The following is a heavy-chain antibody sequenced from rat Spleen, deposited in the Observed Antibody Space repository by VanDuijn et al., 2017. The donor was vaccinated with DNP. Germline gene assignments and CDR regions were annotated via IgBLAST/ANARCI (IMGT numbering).Heavy chain of an antibody. CDR2: ISTGGDDT. D-gene: IGHD1-12*03. CDR1: GFTSSNYG. V-gene: IGHV5S13*01. J-gene: IGHJ2*01. CDR3: ARGGDGYDY. Sequence: EVQLVESGGGLVQPGRSLKLSCAASGFTSSNYGMHWIRPAPTKGLEWVASISTGGDDTYSRYYVKGRFTISRDNAKNTQYLQMDSLRSEDTATYYCARGGDGYDYWGQGVMVTVSS.